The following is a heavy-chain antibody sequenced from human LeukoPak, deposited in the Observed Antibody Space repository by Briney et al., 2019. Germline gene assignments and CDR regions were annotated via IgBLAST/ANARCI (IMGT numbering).Heavy chain of an antibody. CDR2: IHYSGST. CDR1: GGSINNYY. Sequence: PSETLSLTCTVSGGSINNYYWSWIRQPPGKGLEWIGYIHYSGSTNYNPSLKSRVTISVDTSKNQFSLKLSSVTAADTAVYYCARVGEGNYYYMDVWGKGTTVTVSS. CDR3: ARVGEGNYYYMDV. D-gene: IGHD3-3*01. V-gene: IGHV4-59*01. J-gene: IGHJ6*03.